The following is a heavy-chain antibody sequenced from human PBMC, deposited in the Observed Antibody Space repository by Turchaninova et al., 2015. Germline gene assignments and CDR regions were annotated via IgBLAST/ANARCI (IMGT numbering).Heavy chain of an antibody. CDR3: ARSRGTYLDY. J-gene: IGHJ4*02. CDR1: GVIVSSTY. D-gene: IGHD3-16*02. V-gene: IGHV3-53*01. CDR2: IYSDDNT. Sequence: EVQLVESGGGLIQPGGSLRLSFAASGVIVSSTYMSWGRQAPGKGLEWVSIIYSDDNTAYADSVKGRFTISRDNSKNTQFLQMNSLRAEDTAVYYCARSRGTYLDYWGQGTLVTVSS.